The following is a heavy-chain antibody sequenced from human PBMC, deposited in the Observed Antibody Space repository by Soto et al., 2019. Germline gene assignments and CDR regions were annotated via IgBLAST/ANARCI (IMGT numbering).Heavy chain of an antibody. CDR1: GYSFSGYG. V-gene: IGHV1-3*01. J-gene: IGHJ6*02. D-gene: IGHD5-12*01. Sequence: GASVKVSCKASGYSFSGYGVHWVRRAPRQRFEWMGWINVAKGKTKYSQKFQGRVTVTRDTSASTVYMDLSGLRSEDTAVYYCTRDRAREGYFGMDVWGQGTTVTVS. CDR3: TRDRAREGYFGMDV. CDR2: INVAKGKT.